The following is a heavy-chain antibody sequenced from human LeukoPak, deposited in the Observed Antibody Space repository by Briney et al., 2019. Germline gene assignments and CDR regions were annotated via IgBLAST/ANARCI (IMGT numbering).Heavy chain of an antibody. Sequence: GGSLRLSCGVSGFTFSDYWMSWVSQAPGKGLEWVASIKQDGSDKYYVDPVKGRFTISRDNAKKSQYLQMSSLRVEDTAVYYCARGGRHTVTTIVCDHFDYWGQGTLVTVSS. D-gene: IGHD4-17*01. J-gene: IGHJ4*02. V-gene: IGHV3-7*01. CDR2: IKQDGSDK. CDR1: GFTFSDYW. CDR3: ARGGRHTVTTIVCDHFDY.